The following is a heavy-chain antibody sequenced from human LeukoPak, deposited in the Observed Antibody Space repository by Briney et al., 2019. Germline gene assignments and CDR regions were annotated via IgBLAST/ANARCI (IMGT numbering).Heavy chain of an antibody. CDR2: ITGSGGST. J-gene: IGHJ4*02. CDR1: GYTFSNWA. CDR3: AKRVSGWYQIDY. V-gene: IGHV3-23*01. Sequence: GGSLRPSCAASGYTFSNWAMSWVRQAPGKGLEWVSAITGSGGSTYYADSVRGRFTISRDNSKNTLFLQMNSLRAEDTAVYYCAKRVSGWYQIDYWGQGTLVTVSS. D-gene: IGHD6-19*01.